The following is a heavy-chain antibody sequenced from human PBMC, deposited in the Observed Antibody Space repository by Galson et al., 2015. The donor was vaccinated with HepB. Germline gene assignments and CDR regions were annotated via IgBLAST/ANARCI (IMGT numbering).Heavy chain of an antibody. Sequence: SLRLSCAASGFTFSTYAMHWVRQAPGKGLEWVAIIAYDGVKKFHAQSVKGRFTISRDDSKNTLYLQMSSLRIEDTAVYFCATATVGATLGLDYWGQGVLVTVSS. J-gene: IGHJ4*02. CDR3: ATATVGATLGLDY. CDR1: GFTFSTYA. V-gene: IGHV3-30*04. D-gene: IGHD1-26*01. CDR2: IAYDGVKK.